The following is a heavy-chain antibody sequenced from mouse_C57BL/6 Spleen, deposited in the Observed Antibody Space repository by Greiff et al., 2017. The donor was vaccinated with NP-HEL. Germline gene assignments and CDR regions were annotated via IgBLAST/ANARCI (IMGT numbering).Heavy chain of an antibody. D-gene: IGHD2-4*01. V-gene: IGHV1-50*01. Sequence: VQLQQPGAELVKPGASVKLSCKASGYTFTSYWMQWVKQRPGQGLEWIGEIDPSDSYTNYNQKFKGKATLTVDTSSSTAYMQLSSLTSEDSAVYYCARGGLRRGWYFDVWGTGTTVTVSS. CDR2: IDPSDSYT. CDR1: GYTFTSYW. J-gene: IGHJ1*03. CDR3: ARGGLRRGWYFDV.